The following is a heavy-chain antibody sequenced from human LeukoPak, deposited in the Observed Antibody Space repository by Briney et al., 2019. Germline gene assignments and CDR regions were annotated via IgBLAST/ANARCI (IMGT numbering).Heavy chain of an antibody. CDR2: INDNGAGT. V-gene: IGHV3-23*01. CDR3: AIRAGQWLVDRYFDL. Sequence: GGSLRLSCAASGFTFSSYAMSWVRQAPGKGLKWVSTINDNGAGTYYADSVKGRFTISRDNSYNTVSLQMNSLRDEDTGVYYCAIRAGQWLVDRYFDLWGRGTLVTVSS. J-gene: IGHJ2*01. CDR1: GFTFSSYA. D-gene: IGHD6-19*01.